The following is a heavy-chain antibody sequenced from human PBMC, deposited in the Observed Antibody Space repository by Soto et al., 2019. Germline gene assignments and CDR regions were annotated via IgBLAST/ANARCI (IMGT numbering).Heavy chain of an antibody. D-gene: IGHD3-10*01. V-gene: IGHV2-5*01. CDR3: AHRGGSITMVRGVINYFDY. J-gene: IGHJ4*02. CDR1: GFSLSTSGVG. CDR2: IYWNDDK. Sequence: SGPTLVNPTQTLTLTCTFSGFSLSTSGVGVGWIRQPPGKALEWLALIYWNDDKRYSPSLKSRLTITKDTSKNQVVLTMTNMDTVDTATYYCAHRGGSITMVRGVINYFDYWGQGTLVTVSS.